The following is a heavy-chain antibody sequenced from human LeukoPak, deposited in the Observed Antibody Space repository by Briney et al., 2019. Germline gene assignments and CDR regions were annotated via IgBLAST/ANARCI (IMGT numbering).Heavy chain of an antibody. J-gene: IGHJ4*02. CDR1: GYTFSSYG. Sequence: ASVKVSCKASGYTFSSYGLSWLRQAPGQGLEWMGWIGPNNGNTNYAQNLQGRVTMTTDTSTGTAYMELRSLRSDDTAVYYCARDSGGRGHFDFWGQGTLVTVSS. CDR2: IGPNNGNT. V-gene: IGHV1-18*01. CDR3: ARDSGGRGHFDF. D-gene: IGHD3-16*01.